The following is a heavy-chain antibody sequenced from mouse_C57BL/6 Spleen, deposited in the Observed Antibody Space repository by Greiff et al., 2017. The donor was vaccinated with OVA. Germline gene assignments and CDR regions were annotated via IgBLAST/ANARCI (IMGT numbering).Heavy chain of an antibody. CDR1: GFNIKDDY. D-gene: IGHD2-1*01. Sequence: VQLQQSEAELVRPGASVKLSCTASGFNIKDDYMHWVKQRPEQGLEWIGWIDPENGDTEYASKFQGKATITADTSSNTAYLQLSSLTSEDTAVYYCTRDYGNYRAMDYWGQGTSVTVSS. J-gene: IGHJ4*01. CDR2: IDPENGDT. V-gene: IGHV14-4*01. CDR3: TRDYGNYRAMDY.